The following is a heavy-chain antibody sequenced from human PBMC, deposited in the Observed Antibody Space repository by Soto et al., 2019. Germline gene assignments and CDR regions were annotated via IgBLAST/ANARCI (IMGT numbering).Heavy chain of an antibody. CDR2: IYPGDSDT. V-gene: IGHV5-51*01. J-gene: IGHJ5*02. Sequence: PGESLKISCKGSGYSFTSYWIGWVRQMPGKGLEWMGIIYPGDSDTRYSPSFQGQVTISADKSISTAYLQWSSLKASDTAMYYCARRGTHYDFWSGYYTNWFDPWGQGTLVTVLL. D-gene: IGHD3-3*01. CDR1: GYSFTSYW. CDR3: ARRGTHYDFWSGYYTNWFDP.